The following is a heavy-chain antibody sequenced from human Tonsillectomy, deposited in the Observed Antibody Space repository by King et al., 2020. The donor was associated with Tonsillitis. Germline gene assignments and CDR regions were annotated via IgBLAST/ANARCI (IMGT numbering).Heavy chain of an antibody. V-gene: IGHV3-53*01. J-gene: IGHJ6*02. CDR3: ARSITYGSGSYPPYYYGMDV. Sequence: VQLVESGGGLIQSGGSLRLSCAASGFTVRSSYMSWVRQAPGKGLEWVSVIYSGGSTYYADSVKGRFTISRDNSKNTLYLQMKSLRAEDTAVYYCARSITYGSGSYPPYYYGMDVWGQGTPVTVSS. CDR2: IYSGGST. CDR1: GFTVRSSY. D-gene: IGHD3-10*01.